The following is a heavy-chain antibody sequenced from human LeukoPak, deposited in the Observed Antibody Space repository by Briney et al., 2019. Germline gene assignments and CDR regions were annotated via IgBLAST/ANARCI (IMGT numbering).Heavy chain of an antibody. V-gene: IGHV4-4*07. Sequence: SETLSLTCTVSGGSISGGSISSYYWSWVRQPAGKGLEWIGRIYTSGTTNCNPSLKSRVTMSVDTSKNQFSLRLNSVTAADTAVYYCARGAPSDYWGQGTLVTVSS. J-gene: IGHJ4*02. CDR2: IYTSGTT. CDR3: ARGAPSDY. CDR1: GGSISGGSISSYY.